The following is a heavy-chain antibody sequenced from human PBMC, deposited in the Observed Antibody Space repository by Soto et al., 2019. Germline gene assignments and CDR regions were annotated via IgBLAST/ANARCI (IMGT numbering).Heavy chain of an antibody. Sequence: GGSLRLSCAASGFTFSSYSMNWVRQAPGKGLEWVSSSSSSSSHIYHADSVRGRFTISRDNAKNSLYLQMNSLRAEDTAVYYCARLVVVAASWDAFDIWGQGTMVTVSS. CDR1: GFTFSSYS. CDR3: ARLVVVAASWDAFDI. D-gene: IGHD2-15*01. V-gene: IGHV3-21*01. J-gene: IGHJ3*02. CDR2: SSSSSSHI.